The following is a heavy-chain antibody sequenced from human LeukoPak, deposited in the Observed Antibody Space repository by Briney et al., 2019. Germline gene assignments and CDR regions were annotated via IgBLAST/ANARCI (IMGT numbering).Heavy chain of an antibody. D-gene: IGHD3-22*01. V-gene: IGHV3-66*01. J-gene: IGHJ4*02. CDR2: IYSGGST. CDR3: AKVSSGYYYGFDY. Sequence: GGSLRLSCAASGFTVSSNYMSWVRQAPGKGLEWVSVIYSGGSTYYADSVKGRFTISRDNSKNTLYLQMNSLRAEDTAVYYCAKVSSGYYYGFDYWGQGTLVTVSS. CDR1: GFTVSSNY.